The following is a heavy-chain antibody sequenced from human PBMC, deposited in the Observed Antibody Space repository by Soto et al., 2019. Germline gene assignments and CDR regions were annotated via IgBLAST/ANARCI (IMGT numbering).Heavy chain of an antibody. CDR1: GTSISSYY. J-gene: IGHJ4*02. D-gene: IGHD2-8*01. CDR3: ARYNSYAIDY. CDR2: IHYSGTT. Sequence: PSQTLSLTCTVSGTSISSYYWSWIRQPPGKGLEWIANIHYSGTTNYNPSLASRVTLSVDASKNQFSLKMTSVTAADRAMYFCARYNSYAIDYWGRGTLVTVSS. V-gene: IGHV4-59*01.